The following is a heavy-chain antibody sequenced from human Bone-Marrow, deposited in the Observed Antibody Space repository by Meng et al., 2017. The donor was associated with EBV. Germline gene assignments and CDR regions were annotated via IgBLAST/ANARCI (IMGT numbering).Heavy chain of an antibody. CDR3: ASESGRGFTPDY. V-gene: IGHV1-69*01. CDR2: LIPMSGAP. Sequence: QGQVGQSGGEGKKPGSSVKVSCWTSGGTFNSDAVSWVRQAPGQGLEWMGGLIPMSGAPHYAQKFQGRVTITADESTSTHYMDLSNLRSDDTAMYYCASESGRGFTPDYWGQGTLVTVSS. D-gene: IGHD3-10*01. J-gene: IGHJ4*02. CDR1: GGTFNSDA.